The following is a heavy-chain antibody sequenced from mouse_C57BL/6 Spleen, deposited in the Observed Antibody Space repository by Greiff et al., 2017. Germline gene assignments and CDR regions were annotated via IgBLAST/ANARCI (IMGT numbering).Heavy chain of an antibody. D-gene: IGHD2-5*01. CDR3: TAYYSNFFDY. J-gene: IGHJ2*01. Sequence: EVQLVESGGGLVQPGGTMKLSCVASGFTFSNYWMNWVRQSPEKGLEWVAQIRLKSDNYATHYVESVKGRFTISRDDSKSSVYLQMNNLRAEDTGIYYCTAYYSNFFDYWGQGTTLTVSS. V-gene: IGHV6-3*01. CDR2: IRLKSDNYAT. CDR1: GFTFSNYW.